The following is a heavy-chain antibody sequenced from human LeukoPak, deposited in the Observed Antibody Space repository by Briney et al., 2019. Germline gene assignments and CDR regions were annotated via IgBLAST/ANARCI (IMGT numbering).Heavy chain of an antibody. CDR2: INHSGST. CDR3: ARGWSRFVYCSSTSCPRDWFDP. V-gene: IGHV4-34*01. J-gene: IGHJ5*02. CDR1: GGSFSGYY. Sequence: SETLSLTCAVYGGSFSGYYWSWIRQPPGKGLEWIGEINHSGSTNYNPSLKSRVTISVDTSKNQFSLRLSSVTAADTAVYYCARGWSRFVYCSSTSCPRDWFDPWGQGTLVTVSS. D-gene: IGHD2-2*01.